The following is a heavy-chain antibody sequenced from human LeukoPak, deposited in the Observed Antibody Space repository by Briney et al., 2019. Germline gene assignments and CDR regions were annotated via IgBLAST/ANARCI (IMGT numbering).Heavy chain of an antibody. V-gene: IGHV3-74*01. Sequence: GGSLRLSCAASGFFFNTYWMHWVRQAPGKGLVWVSRINSDGSKTSHADSVKSRFTISRDNAKNTLYLQMNGLRAEDTAVYYCAREGSLEYYFDYWGRGTLVTVSS. J-gene: IGHJ4*02. D-gene: IGHD3-10*01. CDR1: GFFFNTYW. CDR3: AREGSLEYYFDY. CDR2: INSDGSKT.